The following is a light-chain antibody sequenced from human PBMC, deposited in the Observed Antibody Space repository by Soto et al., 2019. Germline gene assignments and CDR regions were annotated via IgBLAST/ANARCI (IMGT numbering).Light chain of an antibody. J-gene: IGKJ1*01. Sequence: EIVMTQSPATLSVSPGDRATLSCRASQSVRNNLAWYQQKPGQAPRLLIYGASTRATGIAARFSGRGSGTEFTLTINSLQSDDFAVYFCQHYHNWPPWTFGQGTKVEFK. V-gene: IGKV3-15*01. CDR3: QHYHNWPPWT. CDR2: GAS. CDR1: QSVRNN.